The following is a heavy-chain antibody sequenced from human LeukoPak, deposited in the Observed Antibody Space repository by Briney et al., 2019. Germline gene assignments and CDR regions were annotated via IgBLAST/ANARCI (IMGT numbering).Heavy chain of an antibody. D-gene: IGHD6-19*01. CDR1: GFTFSSYG. CDR3: ARGSSGWFNFDY. J-gene: IGHJ4*02. V-gene: IGHV3-30*03. CDR2: ISYDGSNK. Sequence: GGSLRLSCAASGFTFSSYGMHWVRQAPGKGLEWVAVISYDGSNKYYADSVKGRFTISRDNSKNTLYLQMNSLRAEDTAVYYCARGSSGWFNFDYWGQGTLVTVSS.